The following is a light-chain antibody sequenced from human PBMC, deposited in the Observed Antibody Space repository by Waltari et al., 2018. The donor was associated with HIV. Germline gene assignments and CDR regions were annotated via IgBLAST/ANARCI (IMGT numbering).Light chain of an antibody. CDR1: STSIGRTY. J-gene: IGLJ3*02. V-gene: IGLV1-47*01. CDR2: RMT. Sequence: QSVLSQPPSPSVTPGQRVTISFSGSSTSIGRTYVYLYQQLPGTTRKLFIYRMTERPAGVPDRFSGSKSGTSTSLAISGLRSEDEADYYCAAWDDSLSAPVFGGGTKLTVL. CDR3: AAWDDSLSAPV.